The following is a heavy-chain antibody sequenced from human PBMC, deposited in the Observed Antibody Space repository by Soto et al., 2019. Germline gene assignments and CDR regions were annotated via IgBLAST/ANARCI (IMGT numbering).Heavy chain of an antibody. Sequence: PGGSLRLSCAASGFTFSSYAMSWVRQAPGKGLEWVSAISGSGGSTYYADSVKGRFTISRDNPKNTLYLQMNGLRAEDTAVYYCAKLGGSSSWFKYNWFDPWGQGTLVTVSS. V-gene: IGHV3-23*01. CDR3: AKLGGSSSWFKYNWFDP. CDR1: GFTFSSYA. CDR2: ISGSGGST. D-gene: IGHD6-13*01. J-gene: IGHJ5*02.